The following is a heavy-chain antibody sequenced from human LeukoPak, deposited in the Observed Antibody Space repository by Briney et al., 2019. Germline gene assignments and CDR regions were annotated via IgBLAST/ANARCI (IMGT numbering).Heavy chain of an antibody. D-gene: IGHD6-13*01. CDR2: ISGSGGST. CDR1: GFTFSSYG. CDR3: ARATIAAAFSDAFDI. J-gene: IGHJ3*02. Sequence: GGTLRLSCAASGFTFSSYGMSWVRQAPGKGLEWVSAISGSGGSTYYADSVKGRFTISRDNAKNSLYLQMNSLRAEDTAVYYCARATIAAAFSDAFDIWGQGTMVTVSS. V-gene: IGHV3-23*01.